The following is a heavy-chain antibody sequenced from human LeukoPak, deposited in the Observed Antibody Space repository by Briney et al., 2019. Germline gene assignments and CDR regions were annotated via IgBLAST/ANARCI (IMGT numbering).Heavy chain of an antibody. D-gene: IGHD3-16*01. Sequence: GGSLRLSCAASGFTISTYGMSWVRQAPGKGLEWVSSISGGTTYYADSVKGRFTISRDNSKNTVSLQMNSLRAEDTAVYYCAKSVYHGGIYGAQEPLVTVS. CDR2: ISGGTT. CDR3: AKSVYHGGIY. V-gene: IGHV3-23*01. CDR1: GFTISTYG. J-gene: IGHJ4*02.